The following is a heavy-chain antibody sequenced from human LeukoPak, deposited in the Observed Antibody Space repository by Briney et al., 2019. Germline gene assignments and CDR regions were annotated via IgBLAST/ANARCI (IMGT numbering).Heavy chain of an antibody. J-gene: IGHJ6*03. Sequence: ASVKVSCKASGGTFSSYAISWVRQAPGQGLEWMGGIIPIFGTANYAQKFQGRVTITTDESTSTAYMELSSLRSEDTAVYHCARDGGDAPYYYYYMDVWGKGTTVTVSS. CDR1: GGTFSSYA. CDR3: ARDGGDAPYYYYYMDV. CDR2: IIPIFGTA. V-gene: IGHV1-69*05. D-gene: IGHD2-21*02.